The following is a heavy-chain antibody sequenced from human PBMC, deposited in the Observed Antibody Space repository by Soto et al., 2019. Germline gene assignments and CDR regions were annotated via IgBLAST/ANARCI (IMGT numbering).Heavy chain of an antibody. J-gene: IGHJ5*02. CDR2: MNPNSGNT. Sequence: GASVKVSCKASGYTFTSYDINCVRQATGQVLEWMGWMNPNSGNTGYAQKFQGRVTMTRNTSISTAYMELSSLRSEDTAVYYCARGGYCSGGSCYRDWFDPWGQGTLVTVSS. CDR3: ARGGYCSGGSCYRDWFDP. V-gene: IGHV1-8*01. D-gene: IGHD2-15*01. CDR1: GYTFTSYD.